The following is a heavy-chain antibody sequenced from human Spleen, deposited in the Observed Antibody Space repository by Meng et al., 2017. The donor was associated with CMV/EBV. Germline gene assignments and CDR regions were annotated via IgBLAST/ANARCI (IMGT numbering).Heavy chain of an antibody. D-gene: IGHD2-15*01. CDR3: ARGGRGRDYPYNHYGMDV. Sequence: SETLSLTCTVSGGSITNYYWSWIRQPPGKGLEWIGYIYYSGSTKYNPSLKSRVTISADTSKSQFSLKLSSVTAADTAVYYCARGGRGRDYPYNHYGMDVWGQGTTVTVSS. CDR2: IYYSGST. CDR1: GGSITNYY. V-gene: IGHV4-59*01. J-gene: IGHJ6*02.